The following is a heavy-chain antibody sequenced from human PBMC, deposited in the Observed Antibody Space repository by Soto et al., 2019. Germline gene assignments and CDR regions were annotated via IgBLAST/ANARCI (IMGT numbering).Heavy chain of an antibody. Sequence: ASVKVSCKASGGTFSSYAISWVRQAPGQGLEWMGGIIPIFGTANYAQKFQGRVTITADKSTSTAYMELSSLRSEATAVYYCASEFIAAADTNWFDPWGQETLVTVSS. J-gene: IGHJ5*02. D-gene: IGHD6-13*01. CDR3: ASEFIAAADTNWFDP. V-gene: IGHV1-69*06. CDR1: GGTFSSYA. CDR2: IIPIFGTA.